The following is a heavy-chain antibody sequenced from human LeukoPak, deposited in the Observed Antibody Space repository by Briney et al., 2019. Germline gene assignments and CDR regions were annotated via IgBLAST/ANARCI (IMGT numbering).Heavy chain of an antibody. D-gene: IGHD1-1*01. CDR3: ARVQLDPQEFDY. V-gene: IGHV4-39*01. Sequence: SETLSLTCAVSGGSISTSSTYHWGWIRQPPGKGLEWIGSIYYTGNTYYNPSLKSRVTIFVDMSKNQFSLKLTSVTAADTAVYYCARVQLDPQEFDYWGQGTLVTVSS. J-gene: IGHJ4*02. CDR1: GGSISTSSTYH. CDR2: IYYTGNT.